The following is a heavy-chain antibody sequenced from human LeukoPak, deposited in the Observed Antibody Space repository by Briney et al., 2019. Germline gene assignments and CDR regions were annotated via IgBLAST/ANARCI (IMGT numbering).Heavy chain of an antibody. CDR3: ATSLGIPNWFDP. J-gene: IGHJ5*02. Sequence: SETLSLTCTVSGGSISSNSYYWGWIRQPPGKGLEWIGSIYYSGGTYYNPSLKSRVTISVDTSKNQFSLKLSSVTAADTAVYYCATSLGIPNWFDPWGQGTLVTVSS. CDR1: GGSISSNSYY. CDR2: IYYSGGT. D-gene: IGHD7-27*01. V-gene: IGHV4-39*01.